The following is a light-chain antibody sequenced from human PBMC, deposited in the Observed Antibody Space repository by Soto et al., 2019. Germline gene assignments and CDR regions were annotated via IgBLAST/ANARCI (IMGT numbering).Light chain of an antibody. V-gene: IGLV2-8*01. CDR1: SSDVGGYNY. CDR3: SSYAGSNNFV. Sequence: SALTQPPSASGSPGQSVTISCTGTSSDVGGYNYVSWYQQHPGKAPKLMIYEVSERPSGVPDRFSGSKSSNTASLTVSGLQAEDEADYYCSSYAGSNNFVFGTGTNVTVL. J-gene: IGLJ1*01. CDR2: EVS.